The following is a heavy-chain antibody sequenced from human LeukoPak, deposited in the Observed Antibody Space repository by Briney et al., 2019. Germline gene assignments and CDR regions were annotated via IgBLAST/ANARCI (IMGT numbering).Heavy chain of an antibody. CDR3: AREYLGGHDFWSGYSDY. J-gene: IGHJ4*02. V-gene: IGHV1-69*13. D-gene: IGHD3-3*01. CDR1: GGTFSRYA. CDR2: IIPIFGTA. Sequence: GASVKVSCKASGGTFSRYAISWVRQAPGQGLEWMGGIIPIFGTANYAQKFQGRVTITADESTSTAYMELSSLRSEDTAVYYCAREYLGGHDFWSGYSDYWGQGTLVTVSS.